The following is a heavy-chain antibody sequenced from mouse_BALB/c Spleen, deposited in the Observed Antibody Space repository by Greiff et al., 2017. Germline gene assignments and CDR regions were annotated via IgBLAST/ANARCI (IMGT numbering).Heavy chain of an antibody. CDR1: GSTFSSFG. CDR3: AREGYRYRFDY. CDR2: ISSGSSTI. V-gene: IGHV5-17*02. Sequence: EVQLVESGGGLVQPGGSRKLSCAASGSTFSSFGMHWVRQAPEKGLEWVAYISSGSSTIYYADTVKGRFTISRDNPKNTLFLQMTSLRSEDTAMYYCAREGYRYRFDYWGQGTTLTVSS. D-gene: IGHD2-14*01. J-gene: IGHJ2*01.